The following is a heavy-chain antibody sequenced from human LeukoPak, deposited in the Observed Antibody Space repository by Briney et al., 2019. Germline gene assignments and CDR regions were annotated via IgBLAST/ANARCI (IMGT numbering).Heavy chain of an antibody. Sequence: SVKVSCKASGDTFIPYTFSWVRQAPGQGLEWIGRIIPSLDVANYAQKLQGRVTMTTDTSTSTAYMELRSLRSDDTAVYYCARDIVVVPAAISLSTRYYYYGMDVWGQGTTVTVSS. CDR2: IIPSLDVA. CDR3: ARDIVVVPAAISLSTRYYYYGMDV. J-gene: IGHJ6*02. D-gene: IGHD2-2*02. CDR1: GDTFIPYT. V-gene: IGHV1-69*04.